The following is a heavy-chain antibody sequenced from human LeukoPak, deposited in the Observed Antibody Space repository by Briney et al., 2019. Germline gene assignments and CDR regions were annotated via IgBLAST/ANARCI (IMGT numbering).Heavy chain of an antibody. CDR3: ARVFHAYYFDS. CDR2: IYSGSNT. D-gene: IGHD1-14*01. V-gene: IGHV3-53*01. Sequence: PGGSLRLSCAASGFTVSGNYMSWVRQAPGEGLEWVSLIYSGSNTYYADSVKGRFTISRDNSKNTLDLQMNTVRAGDTAVYYCARVFHAYYFDSWGQGTLVTVSS. J-gene: IGHJ4*02. CDR1: GFTVSGNY.